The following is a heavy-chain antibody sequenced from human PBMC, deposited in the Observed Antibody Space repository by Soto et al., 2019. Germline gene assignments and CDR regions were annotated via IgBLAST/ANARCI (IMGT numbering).Heavy chain of an antibody. D-gene: IGHD2-15*01. V-gene: IGHV1-69*01. CDR2: IIPIFGAP. Sequence: QVQLVQSGAEVKKPGSSVRVSCKSSGGSFTSYSISWVRQAPGQGLEWMGGIIPIFGAPNYAQKFQGRVTITADDSTSPAFMELSSLRSDDTAVYFCAYGVVVATLSHLDNWGQGTLVIVSS. CDR1: GGSFTSYS. CDR3: AYGVVVATLSHLDN. J-gene: IGHJ4*02.